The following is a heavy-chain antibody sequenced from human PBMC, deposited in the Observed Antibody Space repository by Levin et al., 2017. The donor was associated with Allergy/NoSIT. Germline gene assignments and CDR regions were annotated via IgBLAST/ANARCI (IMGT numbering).Heavy chain of an antibody. CDR2: IYNTGST. D-gene: IGHD6-19*01. Sequence: SQTLSLTCTVSGGSIGDYYWTWIRPPPGKGLEWIGYIYNTGSTKYNPSLKSRVTISVDTSENQFSLKLTSVTAADTAVYYCARNRISGWAPRFYMDVWGKGTTVIVSS. J-gene: IGHJ6*03. CDR1: GGSIGDYY. V-gene: IGHV4-59*01. CDR3: ARNRISGWAPRFYMDV.